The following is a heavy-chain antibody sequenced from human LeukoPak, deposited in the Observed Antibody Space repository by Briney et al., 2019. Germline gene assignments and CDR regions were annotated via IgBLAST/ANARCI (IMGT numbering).Heavy chain of an antibody. Sequence: GGSLRLSCAASGFTFRNYAMTWVRQTPGEGLKWVSAITSNGDTTLYAESVKGRFTISRDNSRDTLHLEMNSLRAEDTAVYYCAKFATTVTARGNFDYGGQGTLVTVSS. D-gene: IGHD4-17*01. CDR2: ITSNGDTT. CDR1: GFTFRNYA. CDR3: AKFATTVTARGNFDY. V-gene: IGHV3-23*01. J-gene: IGHJ4*02.